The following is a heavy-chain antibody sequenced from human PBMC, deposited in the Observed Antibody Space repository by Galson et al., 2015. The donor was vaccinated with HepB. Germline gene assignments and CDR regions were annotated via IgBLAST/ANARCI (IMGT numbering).Heavy chain of an antibody. J-gene: IGHJ6*02. CDR2: IYWSGST. D-gene: IGHD4/OR15-4a*01. V-gene: IGHV4-39*01. CDR3: ARKGASYYEYYAMDV. CDR1: GGSIRSSNHQ. Sequence: ETLSLTCSVSGGSIRSSNHQWGWIRQPPGKGLEWIGNIYWSGSTDYNPSLRGRLSLSVDTSRNQFSLRLRSVTAADTAVYYCARKGASYYEYYAMDVWGQGTTVIVS.